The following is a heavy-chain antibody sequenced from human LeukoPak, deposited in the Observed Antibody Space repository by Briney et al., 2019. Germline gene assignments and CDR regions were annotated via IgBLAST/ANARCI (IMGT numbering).Heavy chain of an antibody. CDR1: GGSISSYY. Sequence: SETLSLTCTVSGGSISSYYWSWIRQPPGKGLEWIGYIYYSGSTNYNPSLKSRVTISVDTSKNQFSPKLSSVTAADTAVYYCARVGSSWWVFDYWGQGTLVTVSS. V-gene: IGHV4-59*01. D-gene: IGHD6-13*01. CDR3: ARVGSSWWVFDY. CDR2: IYYSGST. J-gene: IGHJ4*02.